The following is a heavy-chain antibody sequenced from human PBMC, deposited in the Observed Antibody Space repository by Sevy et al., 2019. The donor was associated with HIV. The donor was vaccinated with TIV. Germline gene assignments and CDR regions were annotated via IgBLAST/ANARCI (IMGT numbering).Heavy chain of an antibody. J-gene: IGHJ5*02. Sequence: ASVKVSCKTSGYIFTSYGVSWVRQAPGQGLEWMGWISGYNGKTNYAQKLQGRDTMTTDTSTSTAHMELRNLTSDDTAVYYCARDEGEQWLWTITGPNWFDPWGQGTLVTVSS. V-gene: IGHV1-18*01. CDR1: GYIFTSYG. D-gene: IGHD6-19*01. CDR3: ARDEGEQWLWTITGPNWFDP. CDR2: ISGYNGKT.